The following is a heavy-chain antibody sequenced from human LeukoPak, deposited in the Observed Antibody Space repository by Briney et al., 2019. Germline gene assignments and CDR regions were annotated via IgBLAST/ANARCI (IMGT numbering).Heavy chain of an antibody. D-gene: IGHD5-18*01. CDR3: ARGPGYSYTFDY. V-gene: IGHV4-61*02. CDR1: GDSIRSGNFY. J-gene: IGHJ4*02. CDR2: IYTGGNT. Sequence: SETLSLTCTVSGDSIRSGNFYWTWIRQPAGKGLEWIGRIYTGGNTNYNPSLQSRVAISMDTSKNQFSLNLISVTAADTAVYYCARGPGYSYTFDYWGQGTLVTVSS.